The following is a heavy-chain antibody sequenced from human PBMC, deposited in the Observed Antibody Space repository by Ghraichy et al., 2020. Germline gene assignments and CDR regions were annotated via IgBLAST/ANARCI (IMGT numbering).Heavy chain of an antibody. V-gene: IGHV4-4*02. D-gene: IGHD3-10*01. CDR3: ARGSDGSGSYYWGDY. Sequence: SETLSLTCDVSGGSISSSNWWSWVRQPPGKGLEWIGEIYHSGKTNYNPSLKSRVTISVDKSKNQFSLNLSSVTAADTAVYYCARGSDGSGSYYWGDYWGQGTLVTVSS. CDR2: IYHSGKT. CDR1: GGSISSSNW. J-gene: IGHJ4*02.